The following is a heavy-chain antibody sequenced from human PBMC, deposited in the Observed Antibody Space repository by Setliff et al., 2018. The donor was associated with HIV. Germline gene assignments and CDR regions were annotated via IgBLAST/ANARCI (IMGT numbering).Heavy chain of an antibody. V-gene: IGHV1-3*01. D-gene: IGHD6-6*01. CDR3: ARGFSVYSSSDPLLNWLDP. CDR1: GYTFTSYT. CDR2: INAGNGNT. J-gene: IGHJ5*02. Sequence: ASVKVSCKASGYTFTSYTLHWVRQAPGQRLEWMGWINAGNGNTKFSQKFQGRVTITRDTSASTAYMDLSSLRSEDTAVYYCARGFSVYSSSDPLLNWLDPGGQGTLVTVSS.